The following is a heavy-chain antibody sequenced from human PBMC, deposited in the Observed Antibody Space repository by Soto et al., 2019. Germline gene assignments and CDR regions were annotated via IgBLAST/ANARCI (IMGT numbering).Heavy chain of an antibody. D-gene: IGHD1-26*01. CDR3: AKDSGGATAFDY. CDR2: ISYDGSNK. Sequence: PGGSLRLSCAASGFTFSSYGMHWVRQAPGKGLEWVAVISYDGSNKYYADSVKGRFTISRDNSKNTLYLQMNSLRAEDTAVYYCAKDSGGATAFDYWGQGTLVTVSS. CDR1: GFTFSSYG. J-gene: IGHJ4*02. V-gene: IGHV3-30*18.